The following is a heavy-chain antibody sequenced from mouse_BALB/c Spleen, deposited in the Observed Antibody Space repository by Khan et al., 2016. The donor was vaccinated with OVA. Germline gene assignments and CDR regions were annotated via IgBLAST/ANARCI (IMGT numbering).Heavy chain of an antibody. CDR1: GFSLNNYG. Sequence: QVQLMESGPGLVAPSQSLSITCTVSGFSLNNYGVNWVRQPPGKGLEWLGVICGDGSTTYFSALKSRLFIINDNSKSQAFFKLSSLQTYDTASYYCAKFTKDYYAMDYWGQGTSVTVSS. D-gene: IGHD1-1*01. CDR3: AKFTKDYYAMDY. V-gene: IGHV2-3*01. J-gene: IGHJ4*01. CDR2: ICGDGST.